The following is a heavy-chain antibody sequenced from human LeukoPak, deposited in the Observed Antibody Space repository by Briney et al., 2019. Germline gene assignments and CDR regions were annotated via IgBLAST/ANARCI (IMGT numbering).Heavy chain of an antibody. CDR3: ARGGRVGATFSSAKFYYYGMDV. J-gene: IGHJ6*02. V-gene: IGHV3-21*01. CDR2: ISSSSSYI. D-gene: IGHD1-26*01. Sequence: GGSLRPSCAASGFTFSSYSMNWVRQAPGKGLEWVSSISSSSSYIYYADSVKGRFTISRDNAKNSLYLQMNSLRAEDTAVYYCARGGRVGATFSSAKFYYYGMDVWGQGTTVTVSS. CDR1: GFTFSSYS.